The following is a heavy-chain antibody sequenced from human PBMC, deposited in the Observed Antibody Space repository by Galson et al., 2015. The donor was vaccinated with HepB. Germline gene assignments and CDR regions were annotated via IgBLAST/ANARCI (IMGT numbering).Heavy chain of an antibody. D-gene: IGHD3-10*01. CDR3: AKEKSYYGSGRTPLGYYFDY. CDR1: GFTFSSYG. Sequence: SLRLSCAASGFTFSSYGMHWVRQAPGKGLEWVAVISYDGSNKYYADSVKGRFTISRDNSKNTLYLQMNSLRAEDTAVYYCAKEKSYYGSGRTPLGYYFDYWGQGTLVTVSS. CDR2: ISYDGSNK. V-gene: IGHV3-30*18. J-gene: IGHJ4*02.